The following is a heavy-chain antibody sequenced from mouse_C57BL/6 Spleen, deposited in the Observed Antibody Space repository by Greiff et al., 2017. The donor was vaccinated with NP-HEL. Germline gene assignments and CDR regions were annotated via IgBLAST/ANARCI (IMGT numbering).Heavy chain of an antibody. D-gene: IGHD1-1*01. CDR1: GYTFTSYG. V-gene: IGHV1-81*01. Sequence: VKLVESGAELARPGASVKLSCKASGYTFTSYGISWVKQRTGQGLEWIGEIYPRSGNTYYNEKFKGKATLTADKSSSTAYMELRSLTSEDSAVYFCASHYYGSSYMGYWGQGTTLTVSS. CDR2: IYPRSGNT. CDR3: ASHYYGSSYMGY. J-gene: IGHJ2*01.